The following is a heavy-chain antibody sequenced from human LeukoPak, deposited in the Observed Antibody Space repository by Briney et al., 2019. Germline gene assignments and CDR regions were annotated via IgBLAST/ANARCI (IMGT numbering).Heavy chain of an antibody. CDR1: GFTFSSYG. Sequence: PGGSLRLSCAASGFTFSSYGMHWVRQAPGKGLEWVAVISYDGSNKYYADSVKGRFTISRDNSKNTLYLLMNSLRTEDTALYYCARDPLYYGSGSFDYWGQGTLVTVSS. CDR3: ARDPLYYGSGSFDY. J-gene: IGHJ4*02. V-gene: IGHV3-30*03. CDR2: ISYDGSNK. D-gene: IGHD3-10*01.